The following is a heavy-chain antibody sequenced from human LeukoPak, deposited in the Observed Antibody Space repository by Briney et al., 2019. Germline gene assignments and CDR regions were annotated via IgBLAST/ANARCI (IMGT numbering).Heavy chain of an antibody. D-gene: IGHD3-22*01. CDR3: ARDSTYFDSSGYES. CDR2: INPNSGGT. J-gene: IGHJ5*02. CDR1: GYTFTGYY. V-gene: IGHV1-2*02. Sequence: ASVKVSCKASGYTFTGYYMHWVRQAPGQGLEWMGWINPNSGGTNYAQKFQGRVTMTRDTSISTAYMELSRLRSDDTAVYYCARDSTYFDSSGYESWGQGTLVTVSS.